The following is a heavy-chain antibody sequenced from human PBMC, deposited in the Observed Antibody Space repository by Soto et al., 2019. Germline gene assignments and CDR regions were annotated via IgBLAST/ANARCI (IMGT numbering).Heavy chain of an antibody. V-gene: IGHV1-3*01. CDR1: GYTFTSYA. D-gene: IGHD3-3*01. J-gene: IGHJ4*02. Sequence: GASVKVSCKASGYTFTSYAMHWVRQAPGQRLEWMGWINAGNGNTKYSQKFQGRVTITRDTSASTAYMELSSLRSEDTAVYYCARGGRFGIFGVAIWAKYYFDYWGQGTLVTVSS. CDR2: INAGNGNT. CDR3: ARGGRFGIFGVAIWAKYYFDY.